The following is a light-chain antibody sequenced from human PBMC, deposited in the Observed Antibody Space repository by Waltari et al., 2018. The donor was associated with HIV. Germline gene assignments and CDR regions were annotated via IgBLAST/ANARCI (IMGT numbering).Light chain of an antibody. V-gene: IGLV1-44*01. Sequence: QSPLTQTPSMSGAPGPTVNISCSGGPSNIGSNSVNWYRQLPGTAPKLRIYSNDQRPSSVPVRFSGSKSATSAFLVISGLQSDDEADYYCATWDDTMSVVFGGGTRLTVL. J-gene: IGLJ2*01. CDR2: SND. CDR3: ATWDDTMSVV. CDR1: PSNIGSNS.